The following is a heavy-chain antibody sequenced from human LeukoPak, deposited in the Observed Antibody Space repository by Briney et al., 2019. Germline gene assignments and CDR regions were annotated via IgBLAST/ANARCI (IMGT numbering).Heavy chain of an antibody. Sequence: GGSLRLSCAASGFTVSSNYMSWVRQAPGKGLEWVSVIYSGGSAYYADSVKGRFTISRDNSKNTLYLQMNSLRAEDTAVYYCARGAVVVVAADYWGQGTLVTVSS. V-gene: IGHV3-66*01. D-gene: IGHD2-15*01. CDR3: ARGAVVVVAADY. CDR2: IYSGGSA. J-gene: IGHJ4*02. CDR1: GFTVSSNY.